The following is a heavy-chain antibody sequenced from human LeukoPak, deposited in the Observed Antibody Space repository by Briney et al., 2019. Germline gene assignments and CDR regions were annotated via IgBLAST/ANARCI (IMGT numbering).Heavy chain of an antibody. D-gene: IGHD4-17*01. Sequence: SGTLSLTCAVSGGSISSSNWWSWVRQPPGKGLEWIGEIYHSGSTNYNPSLKSRVTISVDKSKNQFSLKLSSVTAADTAVYYCARVYPTYGDYLQVFDYWGQGTLVTVSS. CDR1: GGSISSSNW. CDR2: IYHSGST. V-gene: IGHV4-4*02. J-gene: IGHJ4*02. CDR3: ARVYPTYGDYLQVFDY.